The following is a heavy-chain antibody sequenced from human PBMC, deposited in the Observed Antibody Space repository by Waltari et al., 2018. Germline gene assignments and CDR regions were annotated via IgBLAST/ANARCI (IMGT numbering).Heavy chain of an antibody. J-gene: IGHJ6*02. D-gene: IGHD2-21*01. Sequence: QVQLVQSGAEVKKPGASVKISCKTSEYTFASSYVHWVRQAPGQGLEWMGIINPSGGSTIYAQRFQGRVTMTRDTSTSTVYMELSSLKSEDTAVYYCATDTGALWMDVWDQGTTVTVSS. V-gene: IGHV1-46*01. CDR2: INPSGGST. CDR3: ATDTGALWMDV. CDR1: EYTFASSY.